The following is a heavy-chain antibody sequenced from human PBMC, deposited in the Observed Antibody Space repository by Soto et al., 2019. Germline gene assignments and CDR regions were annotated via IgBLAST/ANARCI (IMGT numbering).Heavy chain of an antibody. J-gene: IGHJ6*02. CDR3: ATDIVVVPAAIGAPYGMDV. CDR1: GGTFSSYA. CDR2: IIPIFGTA. V-gene: IGHV1-69*13. D-gene: IGHD2-2*01. Sequence: SVKVSCKASGGTFSSYAISWVRQAPGQGLEWIGGIIPIFGTANYAQKFQGRVTITADESTSTAYMELSSLRSEDTAVYYCATDIVVVPAAIGAPYGMDVWGQGTTVTVSS.